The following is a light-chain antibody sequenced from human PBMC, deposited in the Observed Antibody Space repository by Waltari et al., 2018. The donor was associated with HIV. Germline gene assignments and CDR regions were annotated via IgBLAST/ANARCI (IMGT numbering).Light chain of an antibody. Sequence: QSVLTQPPSVSGAPGQRVTIACSGSSSNIGTNYDVQWYQQLPGTAPKLLIYGDDNRPSGVPYRFTGSKSCTSASLAITGLQPEDEADYYCQSYDTSLGGFYVFGTGTKVTVL. CDR3: QSYDTSLGGFYV. CDR1: SSNIGTNYD. J-gene: IGLJ1*01. CDR2: GDD. V-gene: IGLV1-40*01.